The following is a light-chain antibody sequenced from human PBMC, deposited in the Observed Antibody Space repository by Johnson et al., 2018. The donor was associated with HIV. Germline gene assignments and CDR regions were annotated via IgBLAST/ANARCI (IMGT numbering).Light chain of an antibody. CDR2: ENN. V-gene: IGLV1-51*02. J-gene: IGLJ1*01. Sequence: QSVLTQPPSVSAAPGQKVTISCSGSSSNIGTNFVSWYQQFPGAAPKLLIYENNKRPSGIPDRFSDSKSGTSATLDITGLQTGDEADYYCSSWDRSLTVGTVFGPGTRVTVL. CDR1: SSNIGTNF. CDR3: SSWDRSLTVGTV.